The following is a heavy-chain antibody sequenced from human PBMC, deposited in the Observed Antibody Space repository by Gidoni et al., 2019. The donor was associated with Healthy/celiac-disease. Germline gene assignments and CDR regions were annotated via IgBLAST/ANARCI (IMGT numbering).Heavy chain of an antibody. V-gene: IGHV4-30-2*01. Sequence: QLQLQESGSGLVKLSQTLSLTCAVSGGSISSGGYSWSWIRQPPGKGLEWIGYIYHSGSTYYNPSLKSRVTISVDRSKNQFSLKLSSVTAADTAVYYCARGSGYWGYYFDYWGQGTLVTVSS. CDR2: IYHSGST. CDR3: ARGSGYWGYYFDY. CDR1: GGSISSGGYS. J-gene: IGHJ4*02. D-gene: IGHD3-22*01.